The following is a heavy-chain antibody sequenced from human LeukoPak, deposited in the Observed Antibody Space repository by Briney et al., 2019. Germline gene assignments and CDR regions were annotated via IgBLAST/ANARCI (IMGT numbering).Heavy chain of an antibody. D-gene: IGHD6-13*01. V-gene: IGHV3-30*18. CDR3: AKDQYSSSPNYYYGMDV. CDR2: ISYDGSNK. Sequence: GGSLRLSCAASGFTFSSYGMHWVRQAPGKGLEWVAVISYDGSNKYYADSVKGRFTISRDNSKNTLYLQMNSLRAEDTAVYYCAKDQYSSSPNYYYGMDVWGQGTTATVSS. CDR1: GFTFSSYG. J-gene: IGHJ6*02.